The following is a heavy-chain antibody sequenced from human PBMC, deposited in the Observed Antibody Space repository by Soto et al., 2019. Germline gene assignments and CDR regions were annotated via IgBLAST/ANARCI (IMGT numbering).Heavy chain of an antibody. Sequence: GAAVKVSCKASGGTFSSYAIRWVRQAPGQGLEWMGGIIPIFGTANYAQKLQGRVTITADESTSTAYMELSSLRSEDTAVYYCASENGGISGYYFCMDVWGQGPKGTVSS. V-gene: IGHV1-69*13. CDR2: IIPIFGTA. D-gene: IGHD2-15*01. J-gene: IGHJ6*02. CDR1: GGTFSSYA. CDR3: ASENGGISGYYFCMDV.